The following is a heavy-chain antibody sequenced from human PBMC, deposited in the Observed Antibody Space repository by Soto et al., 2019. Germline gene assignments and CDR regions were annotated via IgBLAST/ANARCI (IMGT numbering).Heavy chain of an antibody. CDR2: ISYDGGSA. Sequence: PWGSLRLSCVASGFTFSNYGMHWFRQAPGKGLEWVAGISYDGGSADYVDSVKGRFTLSRDNSKNTLSLQMISLRPEDTGVYYCAKDFDVVVVPSAPQGMDVSGQGTSVTVSS. V-gene: IGHV3-30*18. J-gene: IGHJ6*02. D-gene: IGHD2-15*01. CDR1: GFTFSNYG. CDR3: AKDFDVVVVPSAPQGMDV.